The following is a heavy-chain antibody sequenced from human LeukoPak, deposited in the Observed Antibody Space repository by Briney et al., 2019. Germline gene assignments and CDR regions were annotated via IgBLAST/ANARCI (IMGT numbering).Heavy chain of an antibody. CDR1: GYTFTSYY. V-gene: IGHV1-46*01. D-gene: IGHD1-26*01. J-gene: IGHJ5*02. CDR2: INPTGGST. Sequence: ASVKVSCKASGYTFTSYYMHWVRQAPGQGLEWMGLINPTGGSTGYAQKFQGRVTMTRDMSTSTDYMELSRLRSDDTAVYYCASEFGSYYRWFDPWGQGTLVTVSS. CDR3: ASEFGSYYRWFDP.